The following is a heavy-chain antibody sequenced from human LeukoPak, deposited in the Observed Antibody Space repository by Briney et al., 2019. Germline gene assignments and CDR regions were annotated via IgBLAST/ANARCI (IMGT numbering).Heavy chain of an antibody. V-gene: IGHV3-21*01. CDR2: ISSSSSYI. CDR3: ARGGVVRVGVYPVDY. D-gene: IGHD1-26*01. CDR1: GFTFSSYS. J-gene: IGHJ4*02. Sequence: GGSLRLSCAASGFTFSSYSMNWVRQAPGKGLEWVSSISSSSSYIYYADSVKGRFTISRDNAKNSLYLQMNSLTAEDTAVYYCARGGVVRVGVYPVDYWGQGTLVTVSS.